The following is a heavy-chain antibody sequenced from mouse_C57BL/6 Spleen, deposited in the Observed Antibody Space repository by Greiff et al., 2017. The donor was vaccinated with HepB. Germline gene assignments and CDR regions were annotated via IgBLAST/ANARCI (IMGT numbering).Heavy chain of an antibody. CDR3: TRSDLLLRGGTRYFDV. CDR1: GYTFTDYE. D-gene: IGHD1-1*01. V-gene: IGHV1-15*01. CDR2: IDPETGGT. Sequence: VQLQESGAELVRPGASVTLSCKASGYTFTDYEMHWVKQTPVHGLEWIGAIDPETGGTAYNQKFKGKAILTADKSSSTAYMELRSLTSEDSAVYYCTRSDLLLRGGTRYFDVWGTGTTVTVSS. J-gene: IGHJ1*03.